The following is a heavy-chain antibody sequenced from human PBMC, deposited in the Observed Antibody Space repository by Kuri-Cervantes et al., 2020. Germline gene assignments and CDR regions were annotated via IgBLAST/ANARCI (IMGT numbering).Heavy chain of an antibody. J-gene: IGHJ4*02. D-gene: IGHD3-3*01. V-gene: IGHV1-69*05. CDR3: ARTVLRFLEWQHYFDY. CDR1: GGTFSSYA. Sequence: SVKVSCKTSGGTFSSYAISWVRQAPGQGLEWMGGVIPIFHTTNYAQKFQGRVTITTDESTSTAYMELSSLRSEDTAVYYCARTVLRFLEWQHYFDYWGQGTLVTVSS. CDR2: VIPIFHTT.